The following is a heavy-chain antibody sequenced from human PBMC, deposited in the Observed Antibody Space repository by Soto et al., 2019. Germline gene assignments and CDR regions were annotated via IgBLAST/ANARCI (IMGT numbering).Heavy chain of an antibody. CDR2: IDPRGGDR. J-gene: IGHJ4*02. V-gene: IGHV1-2*02. Sequence: ASVKVSCKPSGYTFTDLYIHWVRQAPGQGLEWMGWIDPRGGDRRYTQKFQGRVTMSRDTSASTVYMELSSLTSDDTAVYFCAGDNYGPPDYWGQGTLVTVSS. D-gene: IGHD3-10*01. CDR1: GYTFTDLY. CDR3: AGDNYGPPDY.